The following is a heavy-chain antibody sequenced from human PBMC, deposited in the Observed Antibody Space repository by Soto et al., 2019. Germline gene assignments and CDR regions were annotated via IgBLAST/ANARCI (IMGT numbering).Heavy chain of an antibody. CDR3: ATQGYCSGGSCYSEGAFDY. Sequence: SETLSLTCTVSGCSISSYYWSWIRQPPGKGLEWIGYIYYSGSTNYNPSLKSRVTISVDTSKNQFSLKLSSVTAADTAVYYCATQGYCSGGSCYSEGAFDYWGQGTLVTVSS. CDR1: GCSISSYY. CDR2: IYYSGST. V-gene: IGHV4-59*08. J-gene: IGHJ4*02. D-gene: IGHD2-15*01.